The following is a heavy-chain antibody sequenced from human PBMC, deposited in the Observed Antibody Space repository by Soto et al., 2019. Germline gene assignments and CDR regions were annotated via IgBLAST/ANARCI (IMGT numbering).Heavy chain of an antibody. D-gene: IGHD3-16*02. CDR3: ARTRLAYYDYVWGSYRHNWFDP. CDR2: INAGNGNT. CDR1: GYTFTSYA. V-gene: IGHV1-3*01. J-gene: IGHJ5*02. Sequence: ASVKVSCKASGYTFTSYAMHWVRQAPGQRLEWMGWINAGNGNTKYSQKFQGRVTITRGTSASTAYMELSSLRSEDTAVYYCARTRLAYYDYVWGSYRHNWFDPWGQGTLVTVSS.